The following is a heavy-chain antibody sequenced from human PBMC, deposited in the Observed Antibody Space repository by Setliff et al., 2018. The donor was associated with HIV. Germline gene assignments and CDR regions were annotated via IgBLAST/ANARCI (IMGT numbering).Heavy chain of an antibody. Sequence: GGSLRLSCAASGLTFSSYAMSWVRQAPGKGLEWVSSISGSGGSPYYADSVKGRFTISRDNSKNTLYLQMNSLRAEDTAVYYCAKGDYYDTTYDAFDIWGQGTKVTVSS. D-gene: IGHD3-22*01. CDR2: ISGSGGSP. J-gene: IGHJ3*02. CDR1: GLTFSSYA. V-gene: IGHV3-23*01. CDR3: AKGDYYDTTYDAFDI.